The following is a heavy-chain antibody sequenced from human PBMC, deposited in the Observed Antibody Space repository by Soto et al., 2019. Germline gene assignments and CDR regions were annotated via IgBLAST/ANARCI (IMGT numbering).Heavy chain of an antibody. J-gene: IGHJ4*02. CDR1: GYSFTSYW. V-gene: IGHV5-51*01. Sequence: EVQLVQSGAEVKKPGESLKISCKGSGYSFTSYWIGWLRQMPGKGLEWMGIIYPGDSDTRYSPSFQGQVTISADKSISTAYLQWSSLKASDTAMYYCARRNYDFWSGYPPTGDYFDYWGQGTLVTVSS. D-gene: IGHD3-3*01. CDR2: IYPGDSDT. CDR3: ARRNYDFWSGYPPTGDYFDY.